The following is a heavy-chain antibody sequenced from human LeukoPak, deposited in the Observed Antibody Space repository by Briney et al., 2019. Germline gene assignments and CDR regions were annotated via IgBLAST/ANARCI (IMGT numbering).Heavy chain of an antibody. CDR2: IYYSGST. CDR1: GGSISSYY. D-gene: IGHD2-2*01. CDR3: ARTVVPAAMRGHWFDP. J-gene: IGHJ5*02. Sequence: SETLSLTCTVSGGSISSYYWSWIRQPPGKGLEWIGYIYYSGSTNYNPSLKSRVTISVDTSKNQFSLKLSSVTAADTAVYYCARTVVPAAMRGHWFDPWGQGALVTVSS. V-gene: IGHV4-59*08.